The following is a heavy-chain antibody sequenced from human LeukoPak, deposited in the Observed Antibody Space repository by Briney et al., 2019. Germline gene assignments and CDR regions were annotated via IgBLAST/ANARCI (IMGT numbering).Heavy chain of an antibody. V-gene: IGHV3-30*02. CDR2: IRYDGSNK. CDR3: AKEDYYDSSGYYYGVWLDY. D-gene: IGHD3-22*01. Sequence: GGSLRLSCAASGFTFSSYGMHWVRQAPGKGLEWVAFIRYDGSNKYYADSVKGRFTISRDNSKNTLYLQMNSLRAEDTAVYYCAKEDYYDSSGYYYGVWLDYWGQGTLVTVSS. CDR1: GFTFSSYG. J-gene: IGHJ4*02.